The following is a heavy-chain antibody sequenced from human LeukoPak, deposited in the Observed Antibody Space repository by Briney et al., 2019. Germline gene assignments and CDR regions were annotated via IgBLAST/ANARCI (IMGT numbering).Heavy chain of an antibody. J-gene: IGHJ4*02. CDR2: ISAYNGNT. Sequence: ASVKVSCKASGYTFTSYGISWVRQAPGQGLEWMGWISAYNGNTNYAQKLQGRVTMTTDTSTSTAYMELRSLRSDDTAVYYCARVQDTYYYDSSGYYPLDYWGQGTLVTVSP. CDR1: GYTFTSYG. CDR3: ARVQDTYYYDSSGYYPLDY. D-gene: IGHD3-22*01. V-gene: IGHV1-18*01.